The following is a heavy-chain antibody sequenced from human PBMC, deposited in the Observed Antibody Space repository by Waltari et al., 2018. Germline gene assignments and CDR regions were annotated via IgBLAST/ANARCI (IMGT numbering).Heavy chain of an antibody. CDR1: GYTFTTFA. Sequence: QVHFVQTGAALKKPGASVRISCKASGYTFTTFAIDWVRQAPGQSLEWMGWINAGNGNTKYSQRLQGRVSVTRDTAATTAYLELTSLTSEDTGFYYCARDPGWYYADSWGQGTLVTVSS. CDR2: INAGNGNT. V-gene: IGHV1-3*01. J-gene: IGHJ4*02. D-gene: IGHD6-19*01. CDR3: ARDPGWYYADS.